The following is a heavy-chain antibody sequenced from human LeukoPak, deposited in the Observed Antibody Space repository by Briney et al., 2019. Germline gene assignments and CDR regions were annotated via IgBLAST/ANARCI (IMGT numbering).Heavy chain of an antibody. D-gene: IGHD5-18*01. CDR2: ISTYNGNT. CDR1: GYKFTSFG. Sequence: ASVKVSCKASGYKFTSFGMSWVRQAPGQGLEWMGWISTYNGNTIYAQKFQGRVTMTTDTSTSTVYMELRSLRSDDTALYYCARDKVSFRGYTYGYFWGQGTLVTVSS. J-gene: IGHJ4*02. V-gene: IGHV1-18*01. CDR3: ARDKVSFRGYTYGYF.